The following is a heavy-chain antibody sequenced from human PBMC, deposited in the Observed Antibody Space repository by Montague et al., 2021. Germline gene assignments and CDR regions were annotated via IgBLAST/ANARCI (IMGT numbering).Heavy chain of an antibody. CDR3: ASSSRGRWLQSYFDY. Sequence: SETLSLTCGLSGGSLGGYYWAWIRQTPGKGLEWIGNINHSGSAKYNPSLKNRVSISVGTSNNQFFLDLTSVTAADTAVYYCASSSRGRWLQSYFDYWGQGTLVTVSS. J-gene: IGHJ4*02. CDR1: GGSLGGYY. V-gene: IGHV4-34*01. D-gene: IGHD5-24*01. CDR2: INHSGSA.